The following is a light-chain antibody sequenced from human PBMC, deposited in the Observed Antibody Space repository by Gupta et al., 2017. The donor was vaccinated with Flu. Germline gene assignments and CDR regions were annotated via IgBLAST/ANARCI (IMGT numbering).Light chain of an antibody. CDR1: KIGSKS. CDR3: QVGDSSSDNYV. CDR2: DDS. J-gene: IGLJ1*01. V-gene: IGLV3-21*02. Sequence: GEKIRSWCGGNKIGSKSVNWYQQTAGQAPVLVVFDDSRRYSGIPECFSGSNCGNTATMTISRVEAGDAADYICQVGDSSSDNYVFGNGTKGTVL.